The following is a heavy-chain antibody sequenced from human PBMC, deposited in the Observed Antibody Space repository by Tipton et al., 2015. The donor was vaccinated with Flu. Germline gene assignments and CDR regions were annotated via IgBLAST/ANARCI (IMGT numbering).Heavy chain of an antibody. CDR3: ARRDYSNYVSEPKSLFDP. D-gene: IGHD4-11*01. J-gene: IGHJ5*02. CDR1: GGSMSSYY. CDR2: IFHSGNA. V-gene: IGHV4-59*08. Sequence: TLSLTCTVSGGSMSSYYWGWIRQPPGKGLEWIGNIFHSGNAYHNPSLKSRVTISVDTSKNQFSLKLTSVTAADTAVYYCARRDYSNYVSEPKSLFDPWGQGILVTVSS.